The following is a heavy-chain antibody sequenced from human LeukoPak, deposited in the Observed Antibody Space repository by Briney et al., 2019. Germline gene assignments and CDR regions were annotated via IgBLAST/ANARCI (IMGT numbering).Heavy chain of an antibody. J-gene: IGHJ4*02. CDR1: GFTFSNYG. Sequence: GGSLRLSCAASGFTFSNYGMHWVRQAPGRGLEWVSGISWNSGSIAYADSVKGRFTISRDNANNFLYLQMNSLSAEDTAFYYCAKPGAYDILTGSLDCWGQGTLVTVSS. V-gene: IGHV3-9*01. CDR2: ISWNSGSI. CDR3: AKPGAYDILTGSLDC. D-gene: IGHD3-9*01.